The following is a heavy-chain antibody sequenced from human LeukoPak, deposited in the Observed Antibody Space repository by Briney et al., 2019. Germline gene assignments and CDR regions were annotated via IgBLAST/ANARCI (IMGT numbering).Heavy chain of an antibody. V-gene: IGHV1-8*01. CDR1: GYTFTSYD. CDR2: MNPNSGNT. J-gene: IGHJ6*03. CDR3: ARARGHYGFYSGSGYMDV. D-gene: IGHD3-3*01. Sequence: ASVKVSCKASGYTFTSYDINWVRQATGPGLEWMGWMNPNSGNTGYAQKFQGRVTMTRNTSISTAYMELSSLRSEDTAVYYCARARGHYGFYSGSGYMDVWGKGTTVTVSS.